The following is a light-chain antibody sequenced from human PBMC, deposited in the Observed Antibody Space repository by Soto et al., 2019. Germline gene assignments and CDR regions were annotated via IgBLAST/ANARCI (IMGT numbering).Light chain of an antibody. CDR2: GVS. CDR1: QRLSSN. V-gene: IGKV3-15*01. J-gene: IGKJ4*01. CDR3: QQYKNWLALT. Sequence: EIVMTQSPSTLSVSTGERATLSCRASQRLSSNLAWYQQKPGQAPRLLIYGVSTRATGVPARFSGSGSGTEFTLTISSLQSEDSAVYYCQQYKNWLALTFGGGTKVAI.